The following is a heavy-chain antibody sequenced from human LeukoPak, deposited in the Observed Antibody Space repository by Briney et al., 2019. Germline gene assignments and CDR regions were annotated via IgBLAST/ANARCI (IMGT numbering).Heavy chain of an antibody. J-gene: IGHJ4*02. CDR2: ISAYNGNT. V-gene: IGHV1-18*01. CDR3: AREDGKAFCGGDCYFY. CDR1: GYTFTTYG. Sequence: GASVKVSCKASGYTFTTYGISWVRQAPGQGLEWMGWISAYNGNTNYAQKVQGRVTVTTDTSTSTAYMELRSLRSDDTAVYYCAREDGKAFCGGDCYFYWGQGTLVTVSS. D-gene: IGHD2-21*02.